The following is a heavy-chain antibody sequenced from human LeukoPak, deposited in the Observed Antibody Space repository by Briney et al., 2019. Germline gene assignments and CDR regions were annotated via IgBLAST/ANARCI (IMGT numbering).Heavy chain of an antibody. V-gene: IGHV3-30*03. J-gene: IGHJ4*02. CDR1: GFTFEDYG. D-gene: IGHD4-23*01. CDR3: ARAEGYGGELDS. Sequence: GGSLRLSCAASGFTFEDYGVHWVRQAPGKGLEWVAVISYEGTNKYYADSVKGRFTISRENSKNRLYLQMNSLRAEDTAVYYCARAEGYGGELDSWGQGTLVTVSS. CDR2: ISYEGTNK.